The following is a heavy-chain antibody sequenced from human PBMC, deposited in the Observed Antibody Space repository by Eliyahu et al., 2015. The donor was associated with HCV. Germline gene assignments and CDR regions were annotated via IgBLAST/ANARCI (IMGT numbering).Heavy chain of an antibody. CDR3: AREARGGYCSNGGCYSDF. J-gene: IGHJ4*02. V-gene: IGHV3-21*02. Sequence: EVQLVESGGGLVKPGGSLRLSCAASGFNFWXYTXNWVRQAPGKGLEWVSSISSSTDYIQYAESLKGRFTISRDNAQNSLYLQINSLRADDTAVYYCAREARGGYCSNGGCYSDFWGPGTLVTVSP. D-gene: IGHD2-8*01. CDR2: ISSSTDYI. CDR1: GFNFWXYT.